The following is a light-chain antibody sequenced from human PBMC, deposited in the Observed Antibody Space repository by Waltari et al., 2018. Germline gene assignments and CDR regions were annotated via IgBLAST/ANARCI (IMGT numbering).Light chain of an antibody. J-gene: IGKJ2*01. Sequence: EIVLTQSPVTLSVSPGERATLSCRATQSVANNVAWFQQKSGQAPRLLIYAASTRASGTPARFGGSGAGTECTLTISSLQSEDFAIYHCQQYNNWPXYTFGQGTKLEIK. CDR1: QSVANN. CDR3: QQYNNWPXYT. CDR2: AAS. V-gene: IGKV3D-15*01.